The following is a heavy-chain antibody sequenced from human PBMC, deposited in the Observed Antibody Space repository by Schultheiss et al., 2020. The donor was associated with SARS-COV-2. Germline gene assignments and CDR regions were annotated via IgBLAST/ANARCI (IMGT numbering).Heavy chain of an antibody. CDR1: GGSISSSNW. CDR3: ASTRLYCSSTSCSHY. Sequence: SETLSLTCAVSGGSISSSNWWSWVRQPPGKGLEWIGEIYHSGSTNYNPSLKSRVTISVDKSKNQFSLKLSSVTAADTAVYYCASTRLYCSSTSCSHYWGQGTLVTVSS. J-gene: IGHJ4*02. V-gene: IGHV4-4*02. D-gene: IGHD2-2*01. CDR2: IYHSGST.